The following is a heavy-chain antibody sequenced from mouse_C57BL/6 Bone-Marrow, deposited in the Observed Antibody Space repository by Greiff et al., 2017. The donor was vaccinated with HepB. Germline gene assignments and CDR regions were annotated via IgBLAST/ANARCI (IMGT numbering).Heavy chain of an antibody. D-gene: IGHD1-1*01. CDR1: GSSFTGYY. V-gene: IGHV1-42*01. Sequence: EVQGVESGPELVKPGASVKISCKASGSSFTGYYMNWVKQSPEKSLEWIGEINPSTGGTTYNQKFKAKATLTVDKSSSTAYMQLKSLTSEDSAVYYCARATVVATDYFDYWGQGTTLTVSS. CDR3: ARATVVATDYFDY. J-gene: IGHJ2*01. CDR2: INPSTGGT.